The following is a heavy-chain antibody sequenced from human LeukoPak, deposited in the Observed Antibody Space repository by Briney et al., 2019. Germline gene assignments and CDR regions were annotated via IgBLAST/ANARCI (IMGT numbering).Heavy chain of an antibody. D-gene: IGHD1-1*01. CDR3: ARDFKGMTTIDY. Sequence: PSETLSLTCTVSGGSISSGNYYWTWIRQPPGKGLEWIGYIYYSGSTYYNPSLKSRATISVDTSRNQFSLKLNSVTAADTAVYYCARDFKGMTTIDYWGQGTLVTVSS. V-gene: IGHV4-30-4*01. J-gene: IGHJ4*02. CDR2: IYYSGST. CDR1: GGSISSGNYY.